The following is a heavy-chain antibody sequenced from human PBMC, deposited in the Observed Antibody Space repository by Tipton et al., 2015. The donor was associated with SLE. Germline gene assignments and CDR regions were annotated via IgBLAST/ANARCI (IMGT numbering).Heavy chain of an antibody. CDR2: IHEDGSEE. D-gene: IGHD3-16*01. J-gene: IGHJ4*02. CDR1: GITFRSYW. CDR3: ARTLN. V-gene: IGHV3-7*01. Sequence: SLRLFCSASGITFRSYWMSWVRQAPGKGLVWVASIHEDGSEEYYLDSVRGRFTISRDNAKNSLYLQMNSLRAEDTAVYYCARTLNWGQGTLVTVSS.